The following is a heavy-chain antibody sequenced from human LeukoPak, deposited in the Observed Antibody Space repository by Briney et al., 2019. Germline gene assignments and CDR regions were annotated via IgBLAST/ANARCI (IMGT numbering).Heavy chain of an antibody. CDR3: AGVDPYSSSSALDI. V-gene: IGHV4-59*01. CDR1: GGSISSYY. D-gene: IGHD6-6*01. Sequence: PSETLSLTCTVSGGSISSYYWSWIRQPPGKGLEWIGYIYYSGSTNYNPSLKSRVTISVDTSKNQFSLKLSSVTAADTAVYYCAGVDPYSSSSALDIWGQGTMVTVSS. CDR2: IYYSGST. J-gene: IGHJ3*02.